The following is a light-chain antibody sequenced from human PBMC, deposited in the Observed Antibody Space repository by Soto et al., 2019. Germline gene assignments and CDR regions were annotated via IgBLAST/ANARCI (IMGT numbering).Light chain of an antibody. J-gene: IGLJ1*01. CDR2: DVS. V-gene: IGLV2-11*01. CDR3: CSYADSYPYV. CDR1: SSDVGGYNY. Sequence: QSALTQPRSVSGSPGQSVTISCTGTSSDVGGYNYVSWYQQHPGKAPKLMIYDVSKRPSGVPDHFSGSKSGNTASLTISGLQAEDEADYYCCSYADSYPYVFGSGTKLT.